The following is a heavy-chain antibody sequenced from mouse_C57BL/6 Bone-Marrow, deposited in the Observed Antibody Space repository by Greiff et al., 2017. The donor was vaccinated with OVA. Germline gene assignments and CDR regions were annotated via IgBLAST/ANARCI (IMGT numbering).Heavy chain of an antibody. CDR2: IDPENGDT. V-gene: IGHV14-4*01. J-gene: IGHJ2*01. CDR3: TSCYDYDEDY. Sequence: VQLQQSGAELVRPGASVKLSCTASGFNIKDDYMHWVKQRPEQGLEWIGWIDPENGDTEYASKFQGKATITADTSSNTAYLQLSSLTSEDTAVYYCTSCYDYDEDYWGQGTTLTVSS. CDR1: GFNIKDDY. D-gene: IGHD2-4*01.